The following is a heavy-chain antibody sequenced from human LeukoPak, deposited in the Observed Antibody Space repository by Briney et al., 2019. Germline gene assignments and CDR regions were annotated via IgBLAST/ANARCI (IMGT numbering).Heavy chain of an antibody. J-gene: IGHJ4*02. CDR1: GGTFSSYA. V-gene: IGHV1-69*04. CDR3: ASVYYDSSGSIDY. D-gene: IGHD3-22*01. CDR2: IIPILGIA. Sequence: SVKVSCKASGGTFSSYAISWVRQAPGQGLEWMGRIIPILGIANYAQKFQGRVTITADKSTSTAYMELSSLRSEDTAVYYCASVYYDSSGSIDYWGQGTLVTVSS.